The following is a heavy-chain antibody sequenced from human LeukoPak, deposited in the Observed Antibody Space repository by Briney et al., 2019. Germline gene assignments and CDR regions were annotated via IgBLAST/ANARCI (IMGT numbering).Heavy chain of an antibody. Sequence: GASVKVSCKASGYTFTSYDINWVRQATGQGLEWIGWMNPNSGNTGYAQKFQGRVTITRNTSISTAYMELSSLRSEDTAVYYCARYDTYYYDSSGYYFDAFDIWGQGTMVTVSS. CDR3: ARYDTYYYDSSGYYFDAFDI. V-gene: IGHV1-8*03. D-gene: IGHD3-22*01. CDR1: GYTFTSYD. J-gene: IGHJ3*02. CDR2: MNPNSGNT.